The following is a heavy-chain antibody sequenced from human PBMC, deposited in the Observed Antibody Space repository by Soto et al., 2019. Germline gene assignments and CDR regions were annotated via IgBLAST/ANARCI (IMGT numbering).Heavy chain of an antibody. D-gene: IGHD5-12*01. V-gene: IGHV1-18*01. CDR3: AKSPRGEMATD. J-gene: IGHJ4*02. Sequence: QVQLVQSGGEVKKPGASVTVSCKASGYTFINYNITWVRQAPGQGLEWMAWINTYNGMTDYAQRFQGRVTMTRDTSTSTAYMELRNLGSDDTAVYFCAKSPRGEMATDWGQGILVTVSS. CDR2: INTYNGMT. CDR1: GYTFINYN.